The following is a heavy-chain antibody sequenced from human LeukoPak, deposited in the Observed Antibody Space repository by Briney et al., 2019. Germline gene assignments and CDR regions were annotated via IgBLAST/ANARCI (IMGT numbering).Heavy chain of an antibody. V-gene: IGHV3-30-3*01. J-gene: IGHJ3*02. CDR2: ISYDGSNK. Sequence: GGSLRLSCAASGFTFSSYAMRWVRQAPGKGLEWVAGISYDGSNKYYADSVKSRFTISRDNSKNTLYLQMNSLRAEDTAVYYCARDSRFKLYYYDSSGIDIWGQGTMVTVSS. CDR1: GFTFSSYA. CDR3: ARDSRFKLYYYDSSGIDI. D-gene: IGHD3-22*01.